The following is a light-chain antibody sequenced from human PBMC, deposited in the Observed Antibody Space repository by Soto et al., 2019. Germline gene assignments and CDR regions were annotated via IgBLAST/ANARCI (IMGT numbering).Light chain of an antibody. CDR3: QQRSNWWT. CDR1: QSVSSY. J-gene: IGKJ1*01. CDR2: DAS. Sequence: EIVLTQSPATLSLSPGERATLSCRASQSVSSYLAWYQQKSGQAPRLLIYDASNRATGIPARFSGSGSGTDFTLTISSLEPEDFAVYYCQQRSNWWTFGQGTKVDIK. V-gene: IGKV3-11*01.